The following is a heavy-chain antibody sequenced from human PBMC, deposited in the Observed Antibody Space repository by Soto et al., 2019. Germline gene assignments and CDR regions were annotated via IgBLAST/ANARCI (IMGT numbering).Heavy chain of an antibody. CDR1: GYSFTNYW. D-gene: IGHD1-26*01. Sequence: PGESLKISCQGSGYSFTNYWIGWVRQMPGKGLEWMGIIYPGDSDTRYSPSFQGQVTISADKSITTAYLQWSSLKASDTAIYYCARCASSGSLDWFDPWGQGTLVTVSS. CDR3: ARCASSGSLDWFDP. V-gene: IGHV5-51*01. CDR2: IYPGDSDT. J-gene: IGHJ5*02.